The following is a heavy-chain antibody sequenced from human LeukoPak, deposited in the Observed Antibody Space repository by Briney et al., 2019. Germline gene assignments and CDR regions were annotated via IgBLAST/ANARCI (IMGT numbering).Heavy chain of an antibody. D-gene: IGHD4-23*01. CDR2: IIPIFGTA. CDR3: AREKNTVVTARYFDY. CDR1: GGTFSSYA. Sequence: GSSVKVSCKASGGTFSSYAISWVRQAPGQGLEWMGGIIPIFGTANYAQKFQGRVTITTDESTSTAYMELSSLRSEDTAVYYCAREKNTVVTARYFDYWGQGTLVNVSS. J-gene: IGHJ4*02. V-gene: IGHV1-69*05.